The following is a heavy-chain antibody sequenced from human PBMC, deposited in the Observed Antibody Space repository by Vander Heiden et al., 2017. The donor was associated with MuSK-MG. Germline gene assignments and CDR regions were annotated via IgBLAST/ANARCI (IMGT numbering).Heavy chain of an antibody. Sequence: QVQLVESGGGVVQPGRSLRLPCAASGFTFRTYAMHWVRQAPGKGLEWVAFISYDGIYKYYADSVKGRFTISRDNSKNTLYVQMNSLRAEDTAVYYCSGSYYNEGGWFDPWGQGTLVTVSS. D-gene: IGHD3-10*01. CDR1: GFTFRTYA. CDR3: SGSYYNEGGWFDP. J-gene: IGHJ5*02. CDR2: ISYDGIYK. V-gene: IGHV3-30*03.